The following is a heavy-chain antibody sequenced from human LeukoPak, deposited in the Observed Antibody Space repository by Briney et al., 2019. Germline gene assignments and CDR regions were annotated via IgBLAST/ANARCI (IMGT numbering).Heavy chain of an antibody. V-gene: IGHV3-30*02. CDR2: IRYDGSNK. J-gene: IGHJ4*02. CDR3: AKDPIAYYYDSSGNYFDY. CDR1: GFTFSSYG. D-gene: IGHD3-22*01. Sequence: AGGSLRLSCAASGFTFSSYGMHWVRQAPGKGLEWVAFIRYDGSNKYYADSVKGRFTISRDNSKNTLYLQMNSLRAEDTAVYYCAKDPIAYYYDSSGNYFDYWGQGTLVTVSS.